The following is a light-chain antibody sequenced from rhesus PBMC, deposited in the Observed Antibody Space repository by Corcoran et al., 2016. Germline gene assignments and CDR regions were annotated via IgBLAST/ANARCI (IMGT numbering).Light chain of an antibody. CDR1: RGISSW. V-gene: IGKV1-18*01. CDR3: QHGYGTPYS. J-gene: IGKJ2*01. Sequence: DIQMTQSPSSLSASVGDKVTITCHGSRGISSWLAWYQQKPGKAPKLLIYKASTLQSGVPSRFSGSGSGTDYTFTISSLQPEDVATYYCQHGYGTPYSFGQGTKVEIK. CDR2: KAS.